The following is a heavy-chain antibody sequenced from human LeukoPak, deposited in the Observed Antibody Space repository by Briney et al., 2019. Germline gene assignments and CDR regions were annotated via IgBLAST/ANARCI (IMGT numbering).Heavy chain of an antibody. J-gene: IGHJ4*02. Sequence: ASVKVSCKASGDTFSSYAIHWVRQAPGQRLEWMGWFNSDTGNTEYSQKFQGRVTISRDTSANTAYMELNRLRPEDTAVFYCVRGGPNKSGWTLDYWGQGTLVTVSS. CDR1: GDTFSSYA. D-gene: IGHD6-19*01. V-gene: IGHV1-3*01. CDR2: FNSDTGNT. CDR3: VRGGPNKSGWTLDY.